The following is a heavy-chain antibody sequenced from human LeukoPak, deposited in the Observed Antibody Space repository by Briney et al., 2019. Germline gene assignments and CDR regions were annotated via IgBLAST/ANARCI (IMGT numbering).Heavy chain of an antibody. CDR2: IYHSGTT. J-gene: IGHJ4*02. CDR3: AGLVGRYSNGMYYYFDY. D-gene: IGHD1-26*01. Sequence: PSETLSLTCTVSGGSISTYYWNWIRQPPGKGLEWIGYIYHSGTTTCNPSLRGRATISLDRSKNQVSLRLNSVTAADTALYYCAGLVGRYSNGMYYYFDYWGQGILVTVSS. CDR1: GGSISTYY. V-gene: IGHV4-59*12.